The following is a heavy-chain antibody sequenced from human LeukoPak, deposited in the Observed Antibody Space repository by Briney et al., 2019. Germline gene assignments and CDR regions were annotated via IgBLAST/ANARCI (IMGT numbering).Heavy chain of an antibody. CDR3: ARDSPDYYDSSGYRSADY. V-gene: IGHV1-69*04. D-gene: IGHD3-22*01. CDR2: IIPILGIA. J-gene: IGHJ4*02. CDR1: GGAFDNYA. Sequence: SAKVSCKTSGGAFDNYAISWVRQAPGQGLEWMGRIIPILGIANYAQKFQGRVTITADKSTSTAYMELSSLRSEDTAVYYCARDSPDYYDSSGYRSADYWGQGTLVTVSS.